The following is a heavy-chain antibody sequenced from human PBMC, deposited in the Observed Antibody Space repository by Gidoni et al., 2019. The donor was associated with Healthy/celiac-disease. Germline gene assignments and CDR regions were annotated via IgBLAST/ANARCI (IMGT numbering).Heavy chain of an antibody. V-gene: IGHV3-73*02. CDR1: GFTFTASA. CDR2: IRSKANSYAT. CDR3: TRLLTDSYGLNTDFDY. D-gene: IGHD5-18*01. J-gene: IGHJ4*02. Sequence: EVQLVESGGGLVQPWGSLKLPCAASGFTFTASALHWGRQDSGKGLEWVGRIRSKANSYATAYAASVKGRFTISRDDSKNTAYLQMNSLKTEDTAVYYCTRLLTDSYGLNTDFDYWGQGTLVTVSS.